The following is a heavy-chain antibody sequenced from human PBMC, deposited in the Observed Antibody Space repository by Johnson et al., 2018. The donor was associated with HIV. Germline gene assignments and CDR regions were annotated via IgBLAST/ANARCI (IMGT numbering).Heavy chain of an antibody. J-gene: IGHJ3*01. CDR1: GFTFTTYI. Sequence: VQLVESGGGVVQPGRSLTLSCTPSGFTFTTYIMHWVLQAPGKGLEWVSGINWNGGNTGYADSVKGRCTISRDNDKSSVYMQMNNLRAEDTAFYYCARRDSGSLSFDLWGQGTMVTVSS. D-gene: IGHD1-26*01. CDR2: INWNGGNT. CDR3: ARRDSGSLSFDL. V-gene: IGHV3-20*04.